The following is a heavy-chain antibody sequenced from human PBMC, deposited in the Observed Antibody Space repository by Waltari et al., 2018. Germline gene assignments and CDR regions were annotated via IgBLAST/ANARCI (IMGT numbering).Heavy chain of an antibody. J-gene: IGHJ4*01. CDR1: GESFLGYF. CDR3: ARFGEVPPNYFFDY. V-gene: IGHV4-34*01. CDR2: IHYCGST. D-gene: IGHD2-21*01. Sequence: QVQLHQWGEGQLKPSETLSLTCAVSGESFLGYFWSWIRQSPGRGLEWLGAIHYCGSTNYNPTLASRLSLSVDTTKKQFSLRLTSVTAADAALYFCARFGEVPPNYFFDYWGQGTLVTVSS.